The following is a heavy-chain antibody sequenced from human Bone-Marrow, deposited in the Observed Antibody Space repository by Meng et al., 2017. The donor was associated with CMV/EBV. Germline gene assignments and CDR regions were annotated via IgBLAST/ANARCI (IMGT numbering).Heavy chain of an antibody. J-gene: IGHJ4*02. CDR2: IMPILGIT. Sequence: SVKVSCKASGGTFSDYTLSWVRQAPGQGLEWMGRIMPILGITDYAQKFKGRVTITADDSATTAYMFLNSLRSEDTAVYYCARGITMVRGAFDYWGQGTLVTVSS. V-gene: IGHV1-69*02. CDR1: GGTFSDYT. CDR3: ARGITMVRGAFDY. D-gene: IGHD3-10*01.